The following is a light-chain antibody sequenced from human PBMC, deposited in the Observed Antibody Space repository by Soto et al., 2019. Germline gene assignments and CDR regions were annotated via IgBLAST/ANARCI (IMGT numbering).Light chain of an antibody. Sequence: DIPMTQSPSSLSASVGDRVTITCRASQSISSYLNWYQQKPGKAPKLLIYAASSLQSGVPSRFSGSGSGTDFTLTISSLQPEDFATYYCQQSYSTPFITFGQGTRLEIK. CDR2: AAS. V-gene: IGKV1-39*01. J-gene: IGKJ5*01. CDR3: QQSYSTPFIT. CDR1: QSISSY.